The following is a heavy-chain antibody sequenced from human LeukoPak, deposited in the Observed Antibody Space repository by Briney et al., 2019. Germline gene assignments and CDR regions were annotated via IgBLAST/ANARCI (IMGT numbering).Heavy chain of an antibody. V-gene: IGHV3-23*01. CDR1: GFTFSSYA. D-gene: IGHD5-18*01. CDR3: SKDRGYSFGIPYDYGMDV. J-gene: IGHJ6*02. CDR2: ISGSGGST. Sequence: GGSLRLSCAASGFTFSSYAMSWVRQAPGKGLEWVSAISGSGGSTYYADSVKGRFTISRDNSKNTLYLQMNSLRAEDTAVYYCSKDRGYSFGIPYDYGMDVWGQGTTVTVSS.